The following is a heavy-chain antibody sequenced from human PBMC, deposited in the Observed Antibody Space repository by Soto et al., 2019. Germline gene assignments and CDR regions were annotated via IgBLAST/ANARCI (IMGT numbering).Heavy chain of an antibody. D-gene: IGHD5-18*01. Sequence: HPGGSLRLSCAASGFTFSSYEMNWVRQAPGKGLEWVSYISSSGSTIYYADPVKGRFTISRDNAKNSLNLQMNSLRAEDTAVYYCATRRGYSYLPFDYWGQGTLVTVSS. V-gene: IGHV3-48*03. J-gene: IGHJ4*02. CDR2: ISSSGSTI. CDR3: ATRRGYSYLPFDY. CDR1: GFTFSSYE.